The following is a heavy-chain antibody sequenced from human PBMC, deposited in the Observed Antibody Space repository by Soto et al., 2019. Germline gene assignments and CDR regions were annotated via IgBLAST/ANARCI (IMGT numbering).Heavy chain of an antibody. D-gene: IGHD5-12*01. CDR3: ARDGDGYNY. Sequence: QVQLQESGPGLVKPSETLSLTCTVSGGSVSSGSYYCSWIRQPPGQGLEWIGSIYSSGSTSYNPSLKSLVTISVDTSKNQFSLKLSSVTAADTAVDSCARDGDGYNYWGQGTLVTVSS. CDR2: IYSSGST. V-gene: IGHV4-61*01. J-gene: IGHJ4*02. CDR1: GGSVSSGSYY.